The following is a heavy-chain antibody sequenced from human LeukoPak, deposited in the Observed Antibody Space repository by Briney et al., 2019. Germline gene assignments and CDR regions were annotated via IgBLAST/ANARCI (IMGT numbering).Heavy chain of an antibody. Sequence: GGSLRLSCAASGFTFSSYAMSWVRQAPGKGLEWVSAIGGSGGSTYYADSVKGRFTISRDNSKNTLYLQMNSLRAEDTAVYYCAKVYVWNEYYFDYWGQGTLVTVSS. V-gene: IGHV3-23*01. J-gene: IGHJ4*02. D-gene: IGHD1-1*01. CDR2: IGGSGGST. CDR3: AKVYVWNEYYFDY. CDR1: GFTFSSYA.